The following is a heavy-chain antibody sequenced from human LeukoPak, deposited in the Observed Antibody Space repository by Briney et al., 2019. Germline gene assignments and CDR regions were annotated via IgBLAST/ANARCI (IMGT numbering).Heavy chain of an antibody. J-gene: IGHJ6*03. V-gene: IGHV3-48*01. Sequence: GGSLRLSCVASQFSLSSYSMTWIRQGPRKGLEWLSYISSSGTVIYYAGSVRGRFTISRDNSKNSLYLQMNSLRAEDTAVYYCATFGVGANYNQYYYMDVWGKGTTVTVSS. CDR2: ISSSGTVI. D-gene: IGHD1-26*01. CDR1: QFSLSSYS. CDR3: ATFGVGANYNQYYYMDV.